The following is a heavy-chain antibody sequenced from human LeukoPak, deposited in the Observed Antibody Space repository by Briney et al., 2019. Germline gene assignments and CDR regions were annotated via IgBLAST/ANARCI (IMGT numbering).Heavy chain of an antibody. D-gene: IGHD4-23*01. CDR2: IIPILGIA. CDR1: GGTFSSYA. J-gene: IGHJ3*02. V-gene: IGHV1-69*04. Sequence: SVNVSCKASGGTFSSYAISWVRQAPGQGLEWMGSIIPILGIANYAQKFQGRVTITADKSTSTAYMELSSLRSEDTAVYYCARAGTVVTPDPPGIWGQGTMVTVSS. CDR3: ARAGTVVTPDPPGI.